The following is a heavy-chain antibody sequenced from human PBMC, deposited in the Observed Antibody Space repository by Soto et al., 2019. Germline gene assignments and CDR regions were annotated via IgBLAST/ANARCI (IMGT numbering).Heavy chain of an antibody. V-gene: IGHV1-18*01. Sequence: ASVKVSCKASGYTFARYGISWVRQAPGQGLEWMGWISGYNGDTNYAQKFQGRVSMTIDTSTTTAYMELRSLTSDDTAVYYCARDGPHITIFGYGDYWGQGNLVTVS. CDR3: ARDGPHITIFGYGDY. CDR1: GYTFARYG. D-gene: IGHD3-3*01. J-gene: IGHJ4*02. CDR2: ISGYNGDT.